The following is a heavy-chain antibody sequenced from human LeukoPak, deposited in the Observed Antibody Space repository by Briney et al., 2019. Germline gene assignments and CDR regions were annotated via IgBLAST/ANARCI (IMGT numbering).Heavy chain of an antibody. CDR1: GGSISSSSYY. CDR2: IYYSGYT. J-gene: IGHJ2*01. D-gene: IGHD3-3*01. V-gene: IGHV4-39*01. Sequence: PSETLSLTCTVSGGSISSSSYYWGWIRQPPGKGLEWIGTIYYSGYTYYNPSLKSRVTISVDTSKNQFSLKLSSVTAADTAVYYCARGHPHYDFWSGYPPGWYFDLWGRGTLVTVSS. CDR3: ARGHPHYDFWSGYPPGWYFDL.